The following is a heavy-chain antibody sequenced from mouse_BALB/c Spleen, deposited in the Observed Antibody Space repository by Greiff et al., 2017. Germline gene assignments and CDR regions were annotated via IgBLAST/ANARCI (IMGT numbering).Heavy chain of an antibody. D-gene: IGHD1-1*01. CDR2: IDPANGNT. Sequence: VQLQQSGAELVKPGASVKLSCTASGFNIKDTYMHWVKQRPEQGLEWIGRIDPANGNTKYDPKFQGKATITADTSSNTAYLQLSSLTSEDTAVYFYASRCYGSSSALDYWGQGTSVTVSA. CDR1: GFNIKDTY. J-gene: IGHJ4*01. V-gene: IGHV14-3*02. CDR3: ASRCYGSSSALDY.